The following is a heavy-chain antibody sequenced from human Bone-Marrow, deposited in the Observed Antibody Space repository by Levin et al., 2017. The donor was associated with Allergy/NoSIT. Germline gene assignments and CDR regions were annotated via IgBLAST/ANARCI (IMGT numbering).Heavy chain of an antibody. V-gene: IGHV3-64D*06. CDR2: ISSNGGST. CDR1: GFTFSGYS. Sequence: QPGGSLRLSCAASGFTFSGYSMHWVRQAPGKGLEYVSGISSNGGSTYYADSVKGRFTISRDNSKNTLDLQMSSLRAEDTAIYYCVKDSPAHGDYGFDSWGQGTLVTVSS. CDR3: VKDSPAHGDYGFDS. D-gene: IGHD4-17*01. J-gene: IGHJ4*02.